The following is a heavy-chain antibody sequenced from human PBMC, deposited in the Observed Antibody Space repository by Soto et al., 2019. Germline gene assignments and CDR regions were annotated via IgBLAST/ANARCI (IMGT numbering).Heavy chain of an antibody. V-gene: IGHV3-23*01. CDR2: IYGGGNGP. D-gene: IGHD2-2*03. J-gene: IGHJ4*02. CDR3: AKMEGMDPWAYSFDY. CDR1: GFTFSDFA. Sequence: EVQVLESGGGLVQPGGSLRLSCAATGFTFSDFAMSWVRQAPGKGLEWVSRIYGGGNGPHYADSVKGRVTISRDNSKNTLYLQMNRLRAEDTAVYYFAKMEGMDPWAYSFDYWGQGTLVTVSS.